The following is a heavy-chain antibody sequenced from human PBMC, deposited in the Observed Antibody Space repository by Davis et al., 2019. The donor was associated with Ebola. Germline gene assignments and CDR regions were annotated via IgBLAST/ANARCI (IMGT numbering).Heavy chain of an antibody. Sequence: GESLKISCAASGFTFNDYYMSWIRQAPGKGLEWVSSIIGGANSIYYADSVKGRFTISRDNTKNSLYLHLNNLRAEDTAVYYCARGVGARAGWFDPWGQGTLVTVSS. CDR1: GFTFNDYY. V-gene: IGHV3-11*01. D-gene: IGHD1-26*01. CDR3: ARGVGARAGWFDP. J-gene: IGHJ5*02. CDR2: IIGGANSI.